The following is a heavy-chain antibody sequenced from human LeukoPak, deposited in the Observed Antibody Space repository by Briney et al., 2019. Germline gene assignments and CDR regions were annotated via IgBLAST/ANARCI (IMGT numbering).Heavy chain of an antibody. V-gene: IGHV3-30-3*01. Sequence: GGSLRLSCAASGFTFNSYAIHWVRQAPGKGLEWVAVISYDGSNKYYADSVKGRFTISRDNSKNTLYLQMNSLRAEDTAVYYCAREESSGYYYFDYWGQGTLVTVSS. J-gene: IGHJ4*02. CDR1: GFTFNSYA. D-gene: IGHD3-22*01. CDR3: AREESSGYYYFDY. CDR2: ISYDGSNK.